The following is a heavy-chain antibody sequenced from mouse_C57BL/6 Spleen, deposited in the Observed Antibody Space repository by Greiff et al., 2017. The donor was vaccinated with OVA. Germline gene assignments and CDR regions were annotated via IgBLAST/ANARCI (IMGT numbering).Heavy chain of an antibody. CDR1: GYAFSSSW. V-gene: IGHV1-82*01. J-gene: IGHJ2*01. Sequence: SGPELVKPGASVKISCKASGYAFSSSWMNWVKQRPGKGLEWIGRIYPGDGDTNYNGKFKGKATLTADKSSSTAYMQLSSRTSEDSAVYCCERGKDYDGGYFDYWGQGTTLTVSS. D-gene: IGHD2-4*01. CDR2: IYPGDGDT. CDR3: ERGKDYDGGYFDY.